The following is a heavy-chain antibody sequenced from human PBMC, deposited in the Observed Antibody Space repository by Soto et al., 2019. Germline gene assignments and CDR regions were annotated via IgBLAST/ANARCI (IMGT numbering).Heavy chain of an antibody. CDR2: IYSGGST. D-gene: IGHD2-15*01. Sequence: ESGGGLIQPGGSLRLSCAASGFTVSSNYMSWVRQAPGKGLEWVSVIYSGGSTYYADSVKGRFTISRDNSKNTLYLQMNSLRAEDTAVYYCARTLRNGGKRDWDAFDIWGQGTMVTVSS. J-gene: IGHJ3*02. CDR3: ARTLRNGGKRDWDAFDI. CDR1: GFTVSSNY. V-gene: IGHV3-53*01.